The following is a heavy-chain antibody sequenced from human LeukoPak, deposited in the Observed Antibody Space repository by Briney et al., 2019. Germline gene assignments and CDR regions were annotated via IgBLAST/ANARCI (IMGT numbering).Heavy chain of an antibody. CDR2: INPNSGGT. D-gene: IGHD3-22*01. CDR1: GYTFTGYY. J-gene: IGHJ5*02. V-gene: IGHV1-2*06. Sequence: ASVKVSCKASGYTFTGYYMHWVRQAPGQGLEWMGRINPNSGGTNYAQKFQGRVTMTRDTSTSTACMELRSLRSDDTAVYYCVRGITMIGEDWFDPWGQGTLVTVSS. CDR3: VRGITMIGEDWFDP.